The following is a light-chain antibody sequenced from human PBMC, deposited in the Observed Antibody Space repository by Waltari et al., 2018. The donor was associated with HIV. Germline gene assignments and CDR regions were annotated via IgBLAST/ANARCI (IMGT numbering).Light chain of an antibody. Sequence: DIVMIQSPDSLAVSLGGRATITCKCSQSVLSSSNNKNHLAWNQQKPGQPPKLLFYWASIREVGVPDRFTGSGSGTIFNLTVSSLQAEDVAVYYCQQFFSFPRTFGQGTKVEI. CDR1: QSVLSSSNNKNH. CDR2: WAS. V-gene: IGKV4-1*01. J-gene: IGKJ1*01. CDR3: QQFFSFPRT.